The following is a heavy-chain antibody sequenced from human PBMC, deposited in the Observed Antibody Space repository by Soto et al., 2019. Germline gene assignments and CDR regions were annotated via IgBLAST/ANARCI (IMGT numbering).Heavy chain of an antibody. Sequence: SETLSLTCSVSGGTISGYYWTWIRQPAGKGLEWIGRIYSSGNTKYNPSLQSRVTMSLDASNNQFSLRLTSVTAADTAVYYCARGRRFSDWFDPWGQGTLVTVSS. D-gene: IGHD3-3*01. CDR3: ARGRRFSDWFDP. CDR1: GGTISGYY. V-gene: IGHV4-4*07. J-gene: IGHJ5*02. CDR2: IYSSGNT.